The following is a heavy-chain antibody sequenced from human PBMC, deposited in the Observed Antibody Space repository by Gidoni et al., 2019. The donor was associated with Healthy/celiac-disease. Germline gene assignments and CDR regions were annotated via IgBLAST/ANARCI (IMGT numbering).Heavy chain of an antibody. V-gene: IGHV5-51*01. J-gene: IGHJ4*02. CDR3: ARGVNVDTAMVFFDY. CDR2: IYPGDSDT. CDR1: GYSFTSYW. D-gene: IGHD5-18*01. Sequence: EVPLVQSGAEVKKPGEYLQISCKGSGYSFTSYWLGWVRQMPGKGLEWMGIIYPGDSDTRYIPSFQGQVTISADKSISTAYLQWSSLKASDTAMYYCARGVNVDTAMVFFDYWGQGTLVTVSS.